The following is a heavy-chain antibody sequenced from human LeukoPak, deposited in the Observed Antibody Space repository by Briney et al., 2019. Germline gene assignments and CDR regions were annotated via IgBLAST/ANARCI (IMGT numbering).Heavy chain of an antibody. CDR3: ARGRRVFRGYSYGYHYYYYGMDV. CDR1: GVSFSGYY. Sequence: SETLSLTCAVYGVSFSGYYWSWIRQPPGKGLEWIGEINHSGSTNYNPSLKSRVTISVDTSKNQFSLKLSSVTAADTAVYYCARGRRVFRGYSYGYHYYYYGMDVWGQGTTVTVSS. D-gene: IGHD5-18*01. V-gene: IGHV4-34*01. J-gene: IGHJ6*02. CDR2: INHSGST.